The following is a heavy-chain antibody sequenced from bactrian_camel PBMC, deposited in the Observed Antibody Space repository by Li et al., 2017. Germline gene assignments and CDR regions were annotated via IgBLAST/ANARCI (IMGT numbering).Heavy chain of an antibody. D-gene: IGHD4*01. CDR1: GYTGSYC. Sequence: HVQLVESGGGSVQAGGSLRLSCAASGYTGSYCMAWLRQAPEKEREGVAFIDNDGLATYAPSVSGRFTISLDKGQDKTTLYLQMDNLEPEDTAMYYCAKGRNGYCNERYFDTWGQGTQVTVS. J-gene: IGHJ6*01. CDR2: IDNDGLAT. V-gene: IGHV3S6*01. CDR3: AKGRNGYCNERYFDT.